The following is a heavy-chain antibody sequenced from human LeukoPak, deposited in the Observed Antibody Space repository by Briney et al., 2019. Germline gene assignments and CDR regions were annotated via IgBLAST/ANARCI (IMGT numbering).Heavy chain of an antibody. D-gene: IGHD2-15*01. Sequence: ASETLSLTCTVSGGSISSGSYFWSWIRQPAGKGLEWIGRIYTSGSTNYNPSLKSRVTISVDTSKNQFSLKLSSVTAADTAVYYCASDRIEVDAFDIWGQGTMVTVSS. CDR2: IYTSGST. J-gene: IGHJ3*02. CDR3: ASDRIEVDAFDI. CDR1: GGSISSGSYF. V-gene: IGHV4-61*02.